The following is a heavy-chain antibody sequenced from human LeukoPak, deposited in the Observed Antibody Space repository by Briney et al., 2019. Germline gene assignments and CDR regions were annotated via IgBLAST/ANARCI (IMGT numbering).Heavy chain of an antibody. J-gene: IGHJ5*02. CDR2: ISAYNGNT. CDR3: ARDLYGSGSYYNVLTWFDP. CDR1: GYTFTSYG. V-gene: IGHV1-18*04. D-gene: IGHD3-10*01. Sequence: GASVKVSCKASGYTFTSYGISWVRQAPGQGLEWMGWISAYNGNTNYAQKLQGRVTMTTDTSTSTAYMELRSLRSDDTAVYYCARDLYGSGSYYNVLTWFDPWGQGTLVTVSS.